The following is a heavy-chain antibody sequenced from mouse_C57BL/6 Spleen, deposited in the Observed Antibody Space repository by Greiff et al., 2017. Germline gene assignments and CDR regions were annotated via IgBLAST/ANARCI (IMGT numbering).Heavy chain of an antibody. Sequence: DVQLQESGPGLVKPSQSLSLTCSVTGYSITSGYYWNWIRQFPGNKLEWMGYISYDGSNNYNPSLKNRISITRDTSKNQFFLKLNSVTTEDTATYYCARDGSSPGYFDYWGQGTTLTVSS. D-gene: IGHD1-1*01. CDR2: ISYDGSN. V-gene: IGHV3-6*01. CDR3: ARDGSSPGYFDY. J-gene: IGHJ2*01. CDR1: GYSITSGYY.